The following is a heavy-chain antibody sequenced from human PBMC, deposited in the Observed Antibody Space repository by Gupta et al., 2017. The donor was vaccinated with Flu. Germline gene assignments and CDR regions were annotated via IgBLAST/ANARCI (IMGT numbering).Heavy chain of an antibody. CDR2: IFPGDSDT. Sequence: RQMPGKGLEWMGIIFPGDSDTRYSPSFQGQVTISADKSISTAYLQWSSLKASDTAMYFCARLGVESSGYYSDYWGQGTQVTVSS. D-gene: IGHD3-22*01. V-gene: IGHV5-51*01. CDR3: ARLGVESSGYYSDY. J-gene: IGHJ4*02.